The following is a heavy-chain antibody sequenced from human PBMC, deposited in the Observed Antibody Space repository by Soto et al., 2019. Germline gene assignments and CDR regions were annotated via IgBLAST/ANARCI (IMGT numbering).Heavy chain of an antibody. D-gene: IGHD5-18*01. Sequence: GGSLRLSCAASGFTFSSYSMGWVRQAPGKGVEWISDITTSRHNIYHADSVRGRFTISRNNAKNSLFLQMNSLRDEDTAAYYCARHGIQVSHDVWGQGTTVTVSS. CDR2: ITTSRHNI. J-gene: IGHJ6*02. V-gene: IGHV3-48*02. CDR3: ARHGIQVSHDV. CDR1: GFTFSSYS.